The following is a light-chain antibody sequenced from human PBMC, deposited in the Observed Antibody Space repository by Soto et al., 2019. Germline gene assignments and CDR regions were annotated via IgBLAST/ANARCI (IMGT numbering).Light chain of an antibody. CDR2: KAS. V-gene: IGKV1-5*03. J-gene: IGKJ1*01. CDR3: QQYNSYLRT. Sequence: DIKMTQSPSTLSASVGDRVTITCRASQSISTWLAWYQQKPGKAPNLLIYKASSLESGVPSRFSGSGSGTEFTLTISSLQPDDFATYYCQQYNSYLRTFGQGNKVEIK. CDR1: QSISTW.